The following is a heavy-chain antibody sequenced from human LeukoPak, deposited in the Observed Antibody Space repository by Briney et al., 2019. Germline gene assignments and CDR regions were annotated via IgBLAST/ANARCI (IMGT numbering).Heavy chain of an antibody. J-gene: IGHJ4*02. CDR1: GFTFSSYE. D-gene: IGHD3-22*01. CDR3: ARDGPYYDSSGYCYTELDY. V-gene: IGHV3-48*03. CDR2: ISSSGSTI. Sequence: GGSLRLSCAASGFTFSSYEMNWVRQAPGKGLEWVSYISSSGSTIYYADSVKGRFTISRDNAKNSLYLQMNSLRAEDTAVYYCARDGPYYDSSGYCYTELDYWGQGTLVTVSS.